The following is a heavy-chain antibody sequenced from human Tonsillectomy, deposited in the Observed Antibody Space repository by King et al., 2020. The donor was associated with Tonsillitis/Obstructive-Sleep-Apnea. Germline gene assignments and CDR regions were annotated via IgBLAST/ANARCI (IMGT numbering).Heavy chain of an antibody. CDR3: ARGGEDFWSGYYDRDY. CDR1: GGSFSGYY. J-gene: IGHJ4*02. V-gene: IGHV4-34*01. Sequence: VQLQQWGAGLLKPSETLSLTCAVYGGSFSGYYWSWIRQPPGKGLEWIGEINHSGSTNYNTSLKRRVTISVDTSKNQFSLKLSSVTAADTAVYYCARGGEDFWSGYYDRDYWGQGTLVTVSS. D-gene: IGHD3-3*01. CDR2: INHSGST.